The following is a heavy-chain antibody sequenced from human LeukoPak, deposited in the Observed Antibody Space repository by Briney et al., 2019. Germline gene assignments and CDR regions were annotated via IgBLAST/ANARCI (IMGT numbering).Heavy chain of an antibody. CDR2: FDPEDGET. V-gene: IGHV1-24*01. CDR1: GYTLTELS. Sequence: ASVKVACKVSGYTLTELSMHWVRQAPGKGLEWMGGFDPEDGETIYAQKFQGRDTMTEDTSTDTAYMELSSLRSEDTAVYYCATAIRYYYDSSGLFPGFDFWGQGTLVTVSS. D-gene: IGHD3-22*01. J-gene: IGHJ4*02. CDR3: ATAIRYYYDSSGLFPGFDF.